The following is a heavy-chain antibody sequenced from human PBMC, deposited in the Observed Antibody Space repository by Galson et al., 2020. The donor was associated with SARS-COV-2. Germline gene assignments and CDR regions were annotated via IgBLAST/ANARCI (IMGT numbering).Heavy chain of an antibody. J-gene: IGHJ4*02. V-gene: IGHV4-59*08. CDR3: ARYTTSSVAFDF. Sequence: SETLSLTCSVSNGSISSDYWSWIRQTPGKGLEWIGFFHYDGSTNYNPSLRSRVTISIDPSKNQFSLKLSSVTAADLAVYYCARYTTSSVAFDFWGQGTLVTVAS. D-gene: IGHD6-6*01. CDR2: FHYDGST. CDR1: NGSISSDY.